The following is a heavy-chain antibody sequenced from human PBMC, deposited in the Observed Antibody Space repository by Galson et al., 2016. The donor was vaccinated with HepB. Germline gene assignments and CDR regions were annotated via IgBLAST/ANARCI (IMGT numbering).Heavy chain of an antibody. J-gene: IGHJ2*01. Sequence: SLRLSCAASGFTVSSNYISWVRQAPGKGLEWVSVIYSGGGTYMAESVKGRFAISRDKSKNTVYLQMTRLRAEDTAVYYCARELEGRYFDLWGRGTLVTVSS. CDR1: GFTVSSNY. CDR2: IYSGGGT. V-gene: IGHV3-53*01. CDR3: ARELEGRYFDL. D-gene: IGHD5-24*01.